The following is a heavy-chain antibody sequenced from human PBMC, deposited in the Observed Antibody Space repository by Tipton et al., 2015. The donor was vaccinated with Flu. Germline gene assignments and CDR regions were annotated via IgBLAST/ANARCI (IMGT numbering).Heavy chain of an antibody. V-gene: IGHV3-21*01. D-gene: IGHD3-22*01. Sequence: GSLRLSCAASGLTFSSYSMNWVRQAPGKGLEWVSSISSSSSYIYYADSVKGRFTISRDNAKNSLYLQMNSLRAEDTAVYYCARITYYYDSSSDFDYWGQGTLVTVSS. J-gene: IGHJ4*02. CDR3: ARITYYYDSSSDFDY. CDR1: GLTFSSYS. CDR2: ISSSSSYI.